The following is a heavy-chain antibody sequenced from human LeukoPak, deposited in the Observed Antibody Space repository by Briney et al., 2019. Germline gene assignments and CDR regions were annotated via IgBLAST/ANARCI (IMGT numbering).Heavy chain of an antibody. CDR2: ISGSGDSI. J-gene: IGHJ6*02. V-gene: IGHV3-23*01. D-gene: IGHD2-21*02. Sequence: GGSLRLSCAASGFAFNTYAMSWVRQAPGKGLERVSVISGSGDSIFYADSVKGRFTISRDNSRSTLYLQMNSLRVEDTAVYYCTKLGLLAYCGGDCRGMDVWGQGTTVTVSS. CDR3: TKLGLLAYCGGDCRGMDV. CDR1: GFAFNTYA.